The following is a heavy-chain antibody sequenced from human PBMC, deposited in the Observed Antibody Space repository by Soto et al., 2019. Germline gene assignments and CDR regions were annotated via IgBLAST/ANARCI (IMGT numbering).Heavy chain of an antibody. CDR3: VGAVAGKGYYYMDV. CDR1: GDSVSSNSAA. V-gene: IGHV6-1*01. Sequence: QSPTLSLTCAISGDSVSSNSAAWNWIRQSPSRGLEWLGRTYYRSKWYFDYTVSVNSRITINPDTSKNQFSLQLNSVTPEDTAVYYCVGAVAGKGYYYMDVWGKGTTVTVSS. CDR2: TYYRSKWYF. D-gene: IGHD6-19*01. J-gene: IGHJ6*03.